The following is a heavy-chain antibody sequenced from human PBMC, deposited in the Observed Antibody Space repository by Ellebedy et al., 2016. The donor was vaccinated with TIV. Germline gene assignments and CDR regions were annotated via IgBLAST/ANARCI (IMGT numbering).Heavy chain of an antibody. Sequence: GESLKISCGVSGFTFSSYAMSWVRQAPGKGLEWVSSISGSGDTTDYADSVKGRFTISREKSKNTVYLQMNSLRAEDTAVYYCARDFDTAPMKTIFDYWGHGTLVTVSS. CDR1: GFTFSSYA. V-gene: IGHV3-23*01. D-gene: IGHD5-18*01. CDR3: ARDFDTAPMKTIFDY. J-gene: IGHJ4*01. CDR2: ISGSGDTT.